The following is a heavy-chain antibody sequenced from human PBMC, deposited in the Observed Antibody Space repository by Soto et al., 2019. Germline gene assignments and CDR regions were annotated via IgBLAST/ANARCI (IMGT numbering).Heavy chain of an antibody. D-gene: IGHD3-10*01. CDR1: GGSISSYY. V-gene: IGHV4-59*01. CDR3: ARGSGWFGGEVDY. Sequence: QVQLQESGPGLVKPSETLSLTCTVSGGSISSYYWSWIRQPPGKGLEWIGYIYYTGRTNYNPSLTSRVHISLDTSKHQFSLKLSSVTAADTAVYYCARGSGWFGGEVDYWGQGTLVTVSS. CDR2: IYYTGRT. J-gene: IGHJ4*02.